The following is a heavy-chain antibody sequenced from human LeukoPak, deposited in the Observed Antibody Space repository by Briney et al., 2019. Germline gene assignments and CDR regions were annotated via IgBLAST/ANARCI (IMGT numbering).Heavy chain of an antibody. CDR2: ISGSGGST. CDR1: GFTFSSYA. Sequence: GGSLRPSCASSGFTFSSYAMSWVRQAPGKGLEWVSAISGSGGSTYYADSVKGRFTISRDNSKNTLYLQMNSLRAEDTAVYYCARIVVVTSFDYWGQGTLVTVSS. CDR3: ARIVVVTSFDY. D-gene: IGHD3-22*01. V-gene: IGHV3-23*01. J-gene: IGHJ4*02.